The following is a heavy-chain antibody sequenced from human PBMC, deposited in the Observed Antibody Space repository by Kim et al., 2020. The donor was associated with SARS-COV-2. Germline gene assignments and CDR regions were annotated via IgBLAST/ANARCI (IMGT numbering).Heavy chain of an antibody. V-gene: IGHV4-59*01. Sequence: SETLSLTCTVSGGSISSYYWSWIRQPPGKGLEWIGYIYYSGSTNNNPSLKSRVTISVNTSKNQFSLKLSSVTAADTAVYYFPRAPRITMVRGVITWIDA. CDR1: GGSISSYY. J-gene: IGHJ3*01. CDR2: IYYSGST. D-gene: IGHD3-10*01. CDR3: PRAPRITMVRGVITWIDA.